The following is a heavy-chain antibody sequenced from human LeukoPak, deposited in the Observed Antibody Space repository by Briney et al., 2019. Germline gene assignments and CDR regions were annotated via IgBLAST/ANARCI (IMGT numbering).Heavy chain of an antibody. CDR2: IYHSGST. CDR3: ARGNGDYSY. D-gene: IGHD4-17*01. Sequence: SETLSLTCAVSGYSISSGYYWGWIRQPRGKGLEWIGSIYHSGSTYYNPSLKSRVTISVDTSKNQLSLKLSSVTATDTAVYYCARGNGDYSYWGQGTLVTVSS. V-gene: IGHV4-38-2*01. CDR1: GYSISSGYY. J-gene: IGHJ4*02.